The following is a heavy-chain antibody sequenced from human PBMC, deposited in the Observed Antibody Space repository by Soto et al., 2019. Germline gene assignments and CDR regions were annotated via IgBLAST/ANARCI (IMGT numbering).Heavy chain of an antibody. V-gene: IGHV4-59*01. Sequence: SETLSLTCTVSGGSISSNYWSWIRQPPGKGLEWIGYIYYSGSTNYNPSLKSRLTITKDTSKNQVVLTMTNMDPVDTATYYCAHAYGGRSLYWGQGTLVTVSS. D-gene: IGHD1-26*01. CDR3: AHAYGGRSLY. CDR1: GGSISSNY. CDR2: IYYSGST. J-gene: IGHJ4*02.